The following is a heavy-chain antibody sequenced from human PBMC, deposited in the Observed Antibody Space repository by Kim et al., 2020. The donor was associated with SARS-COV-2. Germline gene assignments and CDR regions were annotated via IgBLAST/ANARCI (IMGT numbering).Heavy chain of an antibody. J-gene: IGHJ5*02. Sequence: ASVKVSCKASGYTFTSYAMHWVRQAPGQRLEWMGWINAGNGNTKYSQKFQRRVTITRDTSASTAYMELSSLRSEDTAVYYCARDKGGAIFGVVNWFDPWGQGTLVTVSS. CDR3: ARDKGGAIFGVVNWFDP. V-gene: IGHV1-3*01. CDR2: INAGNGNT. CDR1: GYTFTSYA. D-gene: IGHD3-3*01.